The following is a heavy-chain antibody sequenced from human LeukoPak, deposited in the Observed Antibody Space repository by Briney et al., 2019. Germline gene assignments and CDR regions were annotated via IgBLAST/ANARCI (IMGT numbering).Heavy chain of an antibody. CDR1: GFTFSRYK. J-gene: IGHJ3*02. D-gene: IGHD3-10*01. CDR2: LNSDGSGT. Sequence: GGSLRLSCVASGFTFSRYKMHWVRQGPGKGLMWVSRLNSDGSGTTYADSVKDRFTISRDNAKNTLYLQMNSLRAEDTAVYYCARAKYYYGSGSYYDAFDIWGQGTMVTVSS. V-gene: IGHV3-74*01. CDR3: ARAKYYYGSGSYYDAFDI.